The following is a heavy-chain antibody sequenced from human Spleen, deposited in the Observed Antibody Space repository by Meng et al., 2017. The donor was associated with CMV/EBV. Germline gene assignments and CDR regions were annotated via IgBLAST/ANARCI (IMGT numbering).Heavy chain of an antibody. CDR3: ARLYYILTGYYITPPDY. V-gene: IGHV4-39*01. Sequence: SISISVYYWGWTRQPPGKGLEWIGTIYYSGSTNYNPSLKSRVTISVDTSKNQFSLKLSSVTAADTAVYYCARLYYILTGYYITPPDYWGQGTLVTVSS. D-gene: IGHD3-9*01. CDR2: IYYSGST. J-gene: IGHJ4*02. CDR1: SISISVYY.